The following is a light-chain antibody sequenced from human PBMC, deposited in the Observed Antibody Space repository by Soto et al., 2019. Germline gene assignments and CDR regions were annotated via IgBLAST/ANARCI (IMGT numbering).Light chain of an antibody. CDR3: QQYGSLSWT. CDR2: GAS. V-gene: IGKV3-20*01. CDR1: QTISGNY. Sequence: EIVRTQSPATLSASPGERATLSCRGSQTISGNYLAWYQQKPGQAPRLLIYGASNRATGIPERFCGSGSGTDFTLTISRLEPEDFAVYYCQQYGSLSWTFGQGTKVDIK. J-gene: IGKJ1*01.